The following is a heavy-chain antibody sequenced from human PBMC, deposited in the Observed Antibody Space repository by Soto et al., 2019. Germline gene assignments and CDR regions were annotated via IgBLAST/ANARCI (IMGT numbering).Heavy chain of an antibody. CDR2: IYYSGST. CDR3: ARGHTPHPGMLYSGHYGMDV. CDR1: GGSISSGDYY. Sequence: SETLSLTCTVSGGSISSGDYYWSWIRQPPGRGLEWIGYIYYSGSTYYNPSLKSRLTISVDTSKNQFSLKLSSVTAADTAVYYCARGHTPHPGMLYSGHYGMDVWGQGTTVTVSS. J-gene: IGHJ6*02. V-gene: IGHV4-30-4*01. D-gene: IGHD2-8*01.